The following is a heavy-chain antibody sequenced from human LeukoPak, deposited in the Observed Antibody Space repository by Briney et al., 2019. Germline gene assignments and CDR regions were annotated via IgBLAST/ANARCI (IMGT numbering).Heavy chain of an antibody. CDR3: ARLRKPALRRWGQGVFDY. CDR1: GYSISSDYY. D-gene: IGHD4-17*01. Sequence: PSETLSLTCTVSGYSISSDYYWSWIRQPPGKGLEWIGEINHSGSTNYNPSLKSRVTISVDTSKNQFSLKLSSVTAADTAVYYCARLRKPALRRWGQGVFDYWGQGTLVTVSS. J-gene: IGHJ4*02. CDR2: INHSGST. V-gene: IGHV4-38-2*02.